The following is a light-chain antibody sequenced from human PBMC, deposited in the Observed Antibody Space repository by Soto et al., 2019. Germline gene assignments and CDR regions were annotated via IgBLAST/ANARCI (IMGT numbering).Light chain of an antibody. V-gene: IGKV1-39*01. Sequence: DIQMTQSPSSLSASVGDRVTISCLASQTINNYVNWYLQKPGKAPKLLIYAASSLHSGVPSRFSGSGSGTYFTLTISSLQPEDFATYYCQQSFSTPRTFGQGTKVEIK. CDR2: AAS. J-gene: IGKJ1*01. CDR3: QQSFSTPRT. CDR1: QTINNY.